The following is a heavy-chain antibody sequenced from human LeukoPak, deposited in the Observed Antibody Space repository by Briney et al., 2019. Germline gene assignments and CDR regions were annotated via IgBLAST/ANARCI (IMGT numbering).Heavy chain of an antibody. CDR1: GGSLSGYY. V-gene: IGHV4-34*01. D-gene: IGHD3-10*01. CDR2: INHSGST. Sequence: PSETLSLTCAVYGGSLSGYYWSWIRQPPGKGLEWIGEINHSGSTNYNPSLKSRVTISVDTSKNQFSLKLSSVTAADTAVYYCARATPKGYYGSGSYSAFDYWGQGTLVTVSS. J-gene: IGHJ4*02. CDR3: ARATPKGYYGSGSYSAFDY.